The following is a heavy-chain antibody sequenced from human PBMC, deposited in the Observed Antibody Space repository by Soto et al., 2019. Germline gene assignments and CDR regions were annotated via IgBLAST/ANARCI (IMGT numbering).Heavy chain of an antibody. Sequence: QLQLQESGPGLVRPSETLSLTCTVSGGSINDFAYYWGWIRQPPGKGLEWIGTVYYNENTYYNPSLNSRVTISVDTAKNQFSLNLRSVTAADTAMYFCARRERYYGSPGWFDPWGQGTLVTVSS. CDR1: GGSINDFAYY. CDR2: VYYNENT. CDR3: ARRERYYGSPGWFDP. D-gene: IGHD3-16*01. J-gene: IGHJ5*02. V-gene: IGHV4-39*01.